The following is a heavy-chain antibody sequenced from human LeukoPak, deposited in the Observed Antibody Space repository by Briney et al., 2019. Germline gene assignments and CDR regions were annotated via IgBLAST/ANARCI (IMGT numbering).Heavy chain of an antibody. D-gene: IGHD3-10*01. CDR1: GFTFSNAW. Sequence: GGSLRLSCAASGFTFSNAWMSWVRQAPGKGLECVGRIKSKTDGGTTDYAAPVKGRFTISRDDSKNTLYLQMNSLKTEDTAGYYCTTDRDEEYYFDYWGQGTLVTVSS. V-gene: IGHV3-15*01. J-gene: IGHJ4*02. CDR2: IKSKTDGGTT. CDR3: TTDRDEEYYFDY.